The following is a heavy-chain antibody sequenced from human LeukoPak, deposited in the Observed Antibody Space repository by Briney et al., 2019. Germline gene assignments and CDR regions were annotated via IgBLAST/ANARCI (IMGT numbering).Heavy chain of an antibody. D-gene: IGHD1-26*01. CDR2: IDKEKNSYAT. CDR3: TRDSGTYNWLDP. V-gene: IGHV3-73*01. J-gene: IGHJ5*02. CDR1: GFTFSGSA. Sequence: GGSLRLSCAASGFTFSGSAIHWVRQSFGKGLEWIGQIDKEKNSYATASAYAVSVEGRFTVSRDDSKNMAFLQMSGLKTEDTALYSCTRDSGTYNWLDPWGQGTLVTVSS.